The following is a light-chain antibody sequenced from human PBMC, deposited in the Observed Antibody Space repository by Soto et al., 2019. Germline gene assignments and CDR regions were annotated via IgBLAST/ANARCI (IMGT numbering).Light chain of an antibody. CDR2: KAS. J-gene: IGKJ1*01. CDR3: QHYNSYSEV. V-gene: IGKV1-5*03. CDR1: QTISSW. Sequence: DIQMTQSPSTLSGSVGDRVTITCRASQTISSWLAWYQQKPGKAPKLLIYKASTLKSGVPSRFSGSGSGTESTLTISSLQPDDFATYYCQHYNSYSEVFGQGTKV.